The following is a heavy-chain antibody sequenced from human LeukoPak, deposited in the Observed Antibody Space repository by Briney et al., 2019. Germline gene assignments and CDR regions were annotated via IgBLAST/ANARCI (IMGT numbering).Heavy chain of an antibody. Sequence: PGGSLRLSWAASGFTFITYSMNWVRQAPGKGLEWVSFISASENNLYYADSVKGRFTISRDNAKNSVYLQMNSLRAEDTAVYYCATDGVGIVPGDVFDIWGQGTMVTVSS. CDR3: ATDGVGIVPGDVFDI. CDR2: ISASENNL. CDR1: GFTFITYS. V-gene: IGHV3-21*01. J-gene: IGHJ3*02. D-gene: IGHD2-8*01.